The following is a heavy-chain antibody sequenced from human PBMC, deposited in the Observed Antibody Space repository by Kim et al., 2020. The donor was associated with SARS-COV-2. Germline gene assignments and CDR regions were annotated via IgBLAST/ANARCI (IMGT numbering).Heavy chain of an antibody. J-gene: IGHJ4*02. V-gene: IGHV3-9*01. D-gene: IGHD3-22*01. Sequence: GGSLRLSCAASGLTFDDYAMHWVRQAPGKGLEWVSGISWNSDSIGYADSVKGRFTISRDNAKNSLYLQMNSLRAEDTAFYYCARVRHNSGYLDYWGQGTLVTVSS. CDR1: GLTFDDYA. CDR2: ISWNSDSI. CDR3: ARVRHNSGYLDY.